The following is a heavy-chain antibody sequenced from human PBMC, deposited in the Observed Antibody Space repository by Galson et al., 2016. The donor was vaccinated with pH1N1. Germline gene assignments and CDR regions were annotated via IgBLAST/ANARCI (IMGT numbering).Heavy chain of an antibody. Sequence: PALAKPTQTLTLTCTFSGFSLSGSGMSVSWIRQPPGKALEWLARIDWDDDKFYSTSLQTRLTISKDTSKNQVVLTMTNMDPVDTATYYCARTKRRGGWAFDIWGQGTIITVSS. CDR2: IDWDDDK. J-gene: IGHJ3*02. CDR3: ARTKRRGGWAFDI. CDR1: GFSLSGSGMS. V-gene: IGHV2-70*17. D-gene: IGHD6-19*01.